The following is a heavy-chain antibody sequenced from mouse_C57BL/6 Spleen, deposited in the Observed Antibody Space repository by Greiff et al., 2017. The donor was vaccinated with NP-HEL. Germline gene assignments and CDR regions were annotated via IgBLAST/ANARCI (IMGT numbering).Heavy chain of an antibody. CDR2: FYPGSGSI. Sequence: VQVVESGAELVKPGASVKLSCKASGYTFTEYTIHWVKQRSGQGLEWIGWFYPGSGSIKYNEKFKDKATLTADKSSSTVYMELSRLTSEDSAVYFCARHEVYYSNYDAMDYWGQGTSVTVSS. J-gene: IGHJ4*01. V-gene: IGHV1-62-2*01. CDR1: GYTFTEYT. D-gene: IGHD2-5*01. CDR3: ARHEVYYSNYDAMDY.